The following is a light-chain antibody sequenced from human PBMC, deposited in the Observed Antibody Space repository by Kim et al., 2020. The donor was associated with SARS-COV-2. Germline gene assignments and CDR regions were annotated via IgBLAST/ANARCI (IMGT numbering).Light chain of an antibody. CDR2: GAS. J-gene: IGKJ3*01. V-gene: IGKV3-20*01. Sequence: SPGERATLSCRASQSISSNYVAGYHQKPGQAPRLLIYGASSRATGIPDRFSGSGSGTDFTLTISRLEPEDFAVYYCQQYSSSPDTFGPGTKVDIK. CDR1: QSISSNY. CDR3: QQYSSSPDT.